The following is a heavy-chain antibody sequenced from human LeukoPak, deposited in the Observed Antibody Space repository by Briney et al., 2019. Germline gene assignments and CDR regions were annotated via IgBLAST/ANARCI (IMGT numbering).Heavy chain of an antibody. CDR1: GLNVSNNY. Sequence: PGGSLRLSCAASGLNVSNNYMSWVRQAPGKGLEWVSVIYSGGSAYHADSVRGRFTISRDNSDNTLYLRMNSLRVEDTAVYFCARGHLVRGINDAFDIWGQGTMVTVSS. V-gene: IGHV3-66*01. CDR3: ARGHLVRGINDAFDI. J-gene: IGHJ3*02. D-gene: IGHD3-10*01. CDR2: IYSGGSA.